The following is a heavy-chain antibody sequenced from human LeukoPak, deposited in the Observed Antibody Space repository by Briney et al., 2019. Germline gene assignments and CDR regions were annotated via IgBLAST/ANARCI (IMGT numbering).Heavy chain of an antibody. J-gene: IGHJ4*02. CDR3: AKAPVTTCSGAYCYPFDY. Sequence: GGSLTLSCAASGFTLSSYARSWVRQGPGKGLEWVSAISFSGNTYHADSVKGRFTISRDSSKNTLYLQMNSLRAGDAAVYYWAKAPVTTCSGAYCYPFDYWGQGNLGTVSS. V-gene: IGHV3-23*01. CDR2: ISFSGNT. CDR1: GFTLSSYA. D-gene: IGHD2-15*01.